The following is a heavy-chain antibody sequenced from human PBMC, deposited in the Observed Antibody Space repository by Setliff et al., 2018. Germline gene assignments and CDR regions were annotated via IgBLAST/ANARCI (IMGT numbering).Heavy chain of an antibody. V-gene: IGHV1-24*01. CDR1: GYTLTELS. D-gene: IGHD5-18*01. CDR2: FDPEDGET. J-gene: IGHJ4*02. Sequence: ASVKVSCKVSGYTLTELSMHWVRRAPGKGLEWMGGFDPEDGETIYAQKFQGRVTMTEDTSTDTAYMELSSLRSEDTAVYYCATSVSWIQLVLYPQGHPEPFDYWGQGTLVTVSS. CDR3: ATSVSWIQLVLYPQGHPEPFDY.